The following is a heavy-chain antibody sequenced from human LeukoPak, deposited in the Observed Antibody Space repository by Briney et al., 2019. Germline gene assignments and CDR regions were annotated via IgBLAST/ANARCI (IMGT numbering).Heavy chain of an antibody. CDR1: GGTFSSYA. D-gene: IGHD2-2*01. Sequence: SVKVPCKASGGTFSSYAISWVRQAPGQGLEWMGGIIPIFGTANYAQKFQGRVTITADESTSTAYMELSSLRSEDTAVYYCARSRARSAVPAARGWFDPWGQGTLVTVSS. V-gene: IGHV1-69*13. CDR3: ARSRARSAVPAARGWFDP. CDR2: IIPIFGTA. J-gene: IGHJ5*02.